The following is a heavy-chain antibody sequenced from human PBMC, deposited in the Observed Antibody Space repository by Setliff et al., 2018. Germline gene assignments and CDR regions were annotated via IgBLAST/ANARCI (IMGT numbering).Heavy chain of an antibody. CDR2: IYHSGST. CDR1: GGSISSSSYY. V-gene: IGHV4-39*07. J-gene: IGHJ6*03. CDR3: ARGFYYYYYYYMDV. Sequence: PSETLSLTCTVSGGSISSSSYYWGWIRQPPGKGLEWIGSIYHSGSTYYNPSLKSRVTIPVDTSKNQFSLKLSSVTAADTAVYYCARGFYYYYYYYMDVWGKGTTVTVS.